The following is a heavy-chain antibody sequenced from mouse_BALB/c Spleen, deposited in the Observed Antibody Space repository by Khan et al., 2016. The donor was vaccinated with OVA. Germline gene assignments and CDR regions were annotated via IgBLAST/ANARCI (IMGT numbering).Heavy chain of an antibody. V-gene: IGHV3-8*02. J-gene: IGHJ4*01. Sequence: EVQLQESGPSLVKSSQTLSLTCSVTGDSITSGFWNWIRQFPGNKFEYMGYITYSGNTYYNPSLKRRISITRDTSKSQYYLQLNSVTTEDTATYYCARSYGSWAVDYWGQGTSVTVSS. CDR1: GDSITSGF. CDR3: ARSYGSWAVDY. CDR2: ITYSGNT. D-gene: IGHD1-1*01.